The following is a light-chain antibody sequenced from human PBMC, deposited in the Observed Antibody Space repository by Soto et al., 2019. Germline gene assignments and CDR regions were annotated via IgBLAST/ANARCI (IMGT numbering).Light chain of an antibody. CDR2: GAS. V-gene: IGKV3-15*01. Sequence: DIVMTQSPATLSASPGERATLSCRASQSVSNDLAWYQQKPGQAPRLLIYGASTRTTGIPARFSGSGSGTEFNLTISSLQSEDFAVYYCQQYNNWPRTFGQGTKVEIK. CDR3: QQYNNWPRT. J-gene: IGKJ1*01. CDR1: QSVSND.